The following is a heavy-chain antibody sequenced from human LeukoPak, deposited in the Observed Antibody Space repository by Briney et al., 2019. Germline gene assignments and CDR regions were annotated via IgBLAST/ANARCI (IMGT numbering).Heavy chain of an antibody. CDR3: ARRVAGSYSD. Sequence: PGGSLRLSCAASGFTVSSSHMSWVRQAPGKGLEWVSIIYSGGNTYYADSVKGRFTISRDNSKNTLFFQMNSLRADDTAVYYCARRVAGSYSDWGQGTLVTVSS. CDR1: GFTVSSSH. D-gene: IGHD1-26*01. CDR2: IYSGGNT. V-gene: IGHV3-53*01. J-gene: IGHJ4*02.